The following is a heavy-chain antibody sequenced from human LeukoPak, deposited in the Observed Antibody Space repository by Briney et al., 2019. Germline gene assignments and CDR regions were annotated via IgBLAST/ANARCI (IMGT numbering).Heavy chain of an antibody. Sequence: GGSLRLSCAASGFTFSSYAMHWVSQAPGKGLEWVAVISYDGSNKYYADSVKGRFTISRDNSKNTLYLQMNSLRAEDTAVYYCAKGYYDSSGPDYWGQGTLVTVSS. CDR1: GFTFSSYA. CDR2: ISYDGSNK. V-gene: IGHV3-30-3*01. D-gene: IGHD3-22*01. J-gene: IGHJ4*02. CDR3: AKGYYDSSGPDY.